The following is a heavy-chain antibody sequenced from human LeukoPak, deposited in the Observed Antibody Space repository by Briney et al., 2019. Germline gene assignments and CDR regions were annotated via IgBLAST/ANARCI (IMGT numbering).Heavy chain of an antibody. V-gene: IGHV5-51*01. CDR3: ARWAEDYYDSSGYPYWYFDL. J-gene: IGHJ2*01. CDR1: GYSFTSYW. CDR2: IYPGDSDT. Sequence: NLGESLKISCKGSGYSFTSYWIGWVRQMPGKGLEWMGIIYPGDSDTRYSPSFQGQVTISADKSISTAYLQWSSLKASDTAMYYCARWAEDYYDSSGYPYWYFDLWGRGTLVTVSS. D-gene: IGHD3-22*01.